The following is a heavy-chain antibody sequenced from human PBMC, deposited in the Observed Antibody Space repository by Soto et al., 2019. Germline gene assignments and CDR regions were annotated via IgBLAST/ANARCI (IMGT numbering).Heavy chain of an antibody. D-gene: IGHD3-3*01. V-gene: IGHV3-30*18. CDR2: ISDDGSNK. J-gene: IGHJ6*02. CDR1: GFTFSNYG. Sequence: VGPLRLSCAASGFTFSNYGMHWVRQAPGKGLEWVAFISDDGSNKYYADSMKGRFTMSRDNSKSTLYLQMNSLRVEDTAVYYCTKRRNVLRFLEWSSGMEVWGQGTAVTV. CDR3: TKRRNVLRFLEWSSGMEV.